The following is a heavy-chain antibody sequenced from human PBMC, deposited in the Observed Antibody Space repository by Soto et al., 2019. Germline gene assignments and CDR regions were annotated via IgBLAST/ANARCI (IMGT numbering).Heavy chain of an antibody. CDR2: FSFDGRRDNT. CDR3: VKSLCIDNGGPRDH. D-gene: IGHD3-10*02. Sequence: EVQLLESGGGLVQPGGSLRLSCVGSGFTFSSYDMTWVRQAPGKGLEWVSSFSFDGRRDNTYYADSVKGLFTISKDNSRNTVYLQMDDLRVEDTAVYYGVKSLCIDNGGPRDHWGQGTVVTVSP. V-gene: IGHV3-23*01. J-gene: IGHJ4*02. CDR1: GFTFSSYD.